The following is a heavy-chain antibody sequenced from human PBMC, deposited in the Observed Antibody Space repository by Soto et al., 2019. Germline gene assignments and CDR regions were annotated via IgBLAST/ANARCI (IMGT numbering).Heavy chain of an antibody. CDR2: IYYSGST. D-gene: IGHD3-10*01. J-gene: IGHJ6*02. V-gene: IGHV4-31*03. CDR3: ARDRVTMVRGVIGGMDV. Sequence: QVQLQESGPGLVKPSQTLSLTCTVSGGSISSGGYYWSWIRLHPGKGLEWIGYIYYSGSTYYNPSLKSRVTISVDTSKNQFSLKLSSVTAADTAVYYCARDRVTMVRGVIGGMDVWGQGTTVTVSS. CDR1: GGSISSGGYY.